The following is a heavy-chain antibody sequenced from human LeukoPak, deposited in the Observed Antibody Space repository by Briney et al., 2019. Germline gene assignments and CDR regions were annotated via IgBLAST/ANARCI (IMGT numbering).Heavy chain of an antibody. CDR2: ISYDGSNK. J-gene: IGHJ4*02. Sequence: GGSLRLSCAASGFTFSSYGMHWVRQAPGKGLEWVAVISYDGSNKYYADSVKGRFTISRDNSKNTLYLQMNSLRAEDTAVYYCAKFYCSSTSCYTGVDYWGQGTLVTVSS. CDR3: AKFYCSSTSCYTGVDY. V-gene: IGHV3-30*18. CDR1: GFTFSSYG. D-gene: IGHD2-2*02.